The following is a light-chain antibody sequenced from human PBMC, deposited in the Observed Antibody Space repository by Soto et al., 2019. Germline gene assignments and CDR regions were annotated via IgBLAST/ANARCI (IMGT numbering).Light chain of an antibody. J-gene: IGLJ2*01. CDR3: QSYDSSLSGAV. CDR2: GNN. CDR1: SSNIGAGYD. V-gene: IGLV1-40*01. Sequence: QSVLTQPPSVSGAPGQRVIISCTGSSSNIGAGYDVHWYQQLPGRAPKLLIYGNNNRPSGAPDRFSGSKSGTSASLAITGLQAEDEADYYCQSYDSSLSGAVFGGGTKLTVL.